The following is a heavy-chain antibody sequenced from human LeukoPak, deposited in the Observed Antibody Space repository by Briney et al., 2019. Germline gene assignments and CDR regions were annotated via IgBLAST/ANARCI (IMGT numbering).Heavy chain of an antibody. CDR2: INPNSGGT. J-gene: IGHJ3*02. CDR1: GYTFTGYY. V-gene: IGHV1-2*02. CDR3: AAQNDYGGNPGAFDI. D-gene: IGHD4-23*01. Sequence: GASVKVSCKASGYTFTGYYMHWVRQAPGQGLEWMGWINPNSGGTNYAQKFQGRVTMTRDTSISTAYMELSRLRSDDTAVYYCAAQNDYGGNPGAFDIWGQGTMVTVSS.